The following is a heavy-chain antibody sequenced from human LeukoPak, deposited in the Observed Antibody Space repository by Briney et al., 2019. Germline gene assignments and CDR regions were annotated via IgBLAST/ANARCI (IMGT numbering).Heavy chain of an antibody. D-gene: IGHD5-12*01. CDR3: ARDSGGYGDYFDY. CDR2: IYHSGST. CDR1: GGSISSGGYS. J-gene: IGHJ4*02. Sequence: SETLSLTCAVSGGSISSGGYSWSWIRQPPGKGLEWIGYIYHSGSTYYNPSLKSRVTISVDRSKNQFSLKLSSVTAADTAVYYCARDSGGYGDYFDYWGQGTLVTVSS. V-gene: IGHV4-30-2*01.